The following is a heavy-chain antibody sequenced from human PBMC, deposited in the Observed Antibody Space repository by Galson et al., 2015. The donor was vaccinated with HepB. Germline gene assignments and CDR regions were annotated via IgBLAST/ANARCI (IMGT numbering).Heavy chain of an antibody. Sequence: SLRLSCAASGFIFSNYAMNWVRQAPGKGLEWVSGISGGGARTYYADSVKGRFSISRDNSKNTLYLQMNSLRAEDTAVYYCAKGRVGGSGRAFGADERSSYYYGMDVWGQGNPGHRLL. CDR1: GFIFSNYA. CDR3: AKGRVGGSGRAFGADERSSYYYGMDV. D-gene: IGHD3-10*01. J-gene: IGHJ6*02. V-gene: IGHV3-23*01. CDR2: ISGGGART.